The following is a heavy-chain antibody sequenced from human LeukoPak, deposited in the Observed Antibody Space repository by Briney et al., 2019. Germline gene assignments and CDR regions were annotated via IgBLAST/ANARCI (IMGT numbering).Heavy chain of an antibody. V-gene: IGHV5-10-1*01. CDR1: GYNFNTYW. Sequence: KHGESLKISCKGSGYNFNTYWISWVRQMPGKGLEWMGTIDPSDSYTKYSPSFQGHVTISVDKSISTAYVQWSSLKASDTAMYYCARHDGGASSSSLDYWGQGTLVTVSS. J-gene: IGHJ4*02. CDR2: IDPSDSYT. D-gene: IGHD6-6*01. CDR3: ARHDGGASSSSLDY.